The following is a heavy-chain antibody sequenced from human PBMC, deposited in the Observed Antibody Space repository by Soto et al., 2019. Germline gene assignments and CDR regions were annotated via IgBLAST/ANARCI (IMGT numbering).Heavy chain of an antibody. J-gene: IGHJ6*02. CDR3: ARGHTAYYYYYGMDV. D-gene: IGHD2-2*02. V-gene: IGHV1-46*01. CDR2: INPSGGST. CDR1: GYTFTSYY. Sequence: GASVKVSCKASGYTFTSYYMHWVRQAPGQGLEWMGIINPSGGSTSYAQKFQGRVTMTRDTSTSTVYMELSSLRSEDTAVYYCARGHTAYYYYYGMDVWGQGTTVTVSS.